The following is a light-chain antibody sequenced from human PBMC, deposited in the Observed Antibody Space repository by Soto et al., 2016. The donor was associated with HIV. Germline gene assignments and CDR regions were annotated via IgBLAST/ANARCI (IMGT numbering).Light chain of an antibody. V-gene: IGKV1-17*01. CDR2: GAS. J-gene: IGKJ1*01. Sequence: DIQMTQSPSSLSASVGDIVTTTCRASQDIGNDLGWYQQKPGQAPKRLIYGASSLESGVPSRFSGSRSATEFTLTISSLQPEDFATYYCLQLNNFPRTFGQGTKVEIQ. CDR3: LQLNNFPRT. CDR1: QDIGND.